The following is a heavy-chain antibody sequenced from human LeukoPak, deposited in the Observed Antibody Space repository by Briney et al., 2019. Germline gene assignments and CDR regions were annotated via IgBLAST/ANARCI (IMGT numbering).Heavy chain of an antibody. Sequence: SETLSLTCTVSGVSISSSNSYWSWIRQPPGKGLEWIGYIFYSGSTSYNPSLKSRVTISVDTSKNQFSLKLSSVTAADTAVYYCARMGYSSGWYHFDYWGQGTLVTVSS. CDR2: IFYSGST. V-gene: IGHV4-61*01. CDR3: ARMGYSSGWYHFDY. J-gene: IGHJ4*02. D-gene: IGHD6-19*01. CDR1: GVSISSSNSY.